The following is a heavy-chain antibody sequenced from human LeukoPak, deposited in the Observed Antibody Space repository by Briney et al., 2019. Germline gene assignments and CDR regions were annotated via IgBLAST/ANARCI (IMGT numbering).Heavy chain of an antibody. CDR2: ISSSSSYI. D-gene: IGHD6-13*01. CDR1: GFTFSSYS. J-gene: IGHJ3*02. CDR3: AKDISGSSWYGAFDI. V-gene: IGHV3-21*01. Sequence: GGSLRLSCAASGFTFSSYSMNWVRQAPGKGLEWVSSISSSSSYIYYADSVKGRFTISRDNAKNSLYLQMNSLRAEDTAVYYCAKDISGSSWYGAFDIWGQGTMVTVSS.